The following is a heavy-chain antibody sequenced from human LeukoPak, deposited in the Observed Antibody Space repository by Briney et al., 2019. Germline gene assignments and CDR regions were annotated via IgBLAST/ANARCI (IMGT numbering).Heavy chain of an antibody. J-gene: IGHJ6*02. CDR3: ARIAPSSGWYSSKSYGMDV. CDR1: GYTFTSYG. V-gene: IGHV1-8*02. D-gene: IGHD6-19*01. CDR2: MNPNSGNT. Sequence: GASVKVSCKASGYTFTSYGISWVRQATGQGLEWMGWMNPNSGNTGYAQKFQGRVTMTRNTSISTAYMELSSLRSEDTAVYYCARIAPSSGWYSSKSYGMDVWGQGTTVTVSS.